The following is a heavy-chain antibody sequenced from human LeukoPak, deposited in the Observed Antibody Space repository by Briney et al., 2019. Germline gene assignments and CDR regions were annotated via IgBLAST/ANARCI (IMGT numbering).Heavy chain of an antibody. Sequence: SETLSLTCAVYGGSFSGYYWSWVRQPPGKGLEWIGEINHSGSTNYNPSLKRRVTISVDTSKNQFSLKLSSVTAADTAVYYCARGRPRVDYFDYWGQGTLVTVSS. V-gene: IGHV4-34*01. J-gene: IGHJ4*02. CDR3: ARGRPRVDYFDY. CDR1: GGSFSGYY. D-gene: IGHD3-3*01. CDR2: INHSGST.